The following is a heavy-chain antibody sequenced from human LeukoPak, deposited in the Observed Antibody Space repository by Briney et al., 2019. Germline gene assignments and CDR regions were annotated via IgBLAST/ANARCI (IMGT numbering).Heavy chain of an antibody. J-gene: IGHJ3*02. V-gene: IGHV4-59*01. CDR3: ARAPIGRDAFDI. CDR1: GGSISSYY. D-gene: IGHD3-10*01. CDR2: IYYSGST. Sequence: SETLSLTCTVSGGSISSYYWIWIPQPPGKGLEWVGYIYYSGSTNYNPCLESRVTISVDPSKNQFSLKLSSVTAAETAVYYCARAPIGRDAFDIWGQGTMVTVS.